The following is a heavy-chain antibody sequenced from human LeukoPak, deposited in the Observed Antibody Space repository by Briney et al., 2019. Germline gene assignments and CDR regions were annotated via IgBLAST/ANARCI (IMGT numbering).Heavy chain of an antibody. CDR1: GFTFSSYG. CDR3: AIDLRYYDSSGSDY. CDR2: IWFDGSNK. V-gene: IGHV3-33*01. Sequence: PGGSLRLSCAASGFTFSSYGMHWVRQAPGKGLEWVAVIWFDGSNKFYADSVKGRFTISRDNSKNTLYLQMNSLRAEDTAVYYCAIDLRYYDSSGSDYWGQGTLVTVSS. D-gene: IGHD3-22*01. J-gene: IGHJ4*02.